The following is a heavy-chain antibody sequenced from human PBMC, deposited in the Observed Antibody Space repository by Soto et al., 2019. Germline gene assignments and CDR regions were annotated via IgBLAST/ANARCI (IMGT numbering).Heavy chain of an antibody. CDR3: ARDEYSYGSPMDV. J-gene: IGHJ6*02. CDR2: IKQDGSEK. Sequence: GGSLRLSCAASGFTFSSHWMSWVRQAPGKGLEWVANIKQDGSEKYYADSVKGRFTISRDNAKNSLYLQMNSLRAEDTAVYYCARDEYSYGSPMDVWGQGTTVTVSS. CDR1: GFTFSSHW. D-gene: IGHD5-18*01. V-gene: IGHV3-7*01.